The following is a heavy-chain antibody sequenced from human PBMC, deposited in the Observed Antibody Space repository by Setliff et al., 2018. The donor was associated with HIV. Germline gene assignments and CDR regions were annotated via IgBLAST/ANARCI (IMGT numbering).Heavy chain of an antibody. J-gene: IGHJ4*02. Sequence: VKVSCTASGYNFTSHDINWVRQAPGQGLEWMGWMSPKSGNTGYARKFQGRVTMTRKTSISTAYMELRSLRSDDTAVYYCARGYCSSTSCYGIYYFDNWGQGTPVTVSS. CDR3: ARGYCSSTSCYGIYYFDN. V-gene: IGHV1-8*01. CDR1: GYNFTSHD. CDR2: MSPKSGNT. D-gene: IGHD2-2*01.